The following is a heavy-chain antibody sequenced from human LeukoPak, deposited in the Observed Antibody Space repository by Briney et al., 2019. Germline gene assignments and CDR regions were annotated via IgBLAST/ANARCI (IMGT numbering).Heavy chain of an antibody. CDR2: INHSGST. CDR1: GGSFSGYY. J-gene: IGHJ4*02. D-gene: IGHD3-10*01. Sequence: SETLSLTCAVYGGSFSGYYWSWIRQPPGKGLEWIGEINHSGSTNYAPALKRRVNISVYTSKNQCSLKLSSVTAADTAVYYCARGRFRRFGELPYCTRGFGYYCDYWGQGTLVTVST. V-gene: IGHV4-34*01. CDR3: ARGRFRRFGELPYCTRGFGYYCDY.